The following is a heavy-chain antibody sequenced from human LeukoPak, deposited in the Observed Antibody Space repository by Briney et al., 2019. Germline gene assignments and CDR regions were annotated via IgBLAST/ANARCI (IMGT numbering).Heavy chain of an antibody. CDR3: ASSSRSTSSGRIRNPYYFDY. CDR1: GGSISSYY. D-gene: IGHD1-14*01. Sequence: SETLSLTCTVSGGSISSYYWSWIRQPAGKGLEWIGRIYTSGSTNYNPSLKSRVTISVDRSKNQFSLKLSSVTAADTAVYYCASSSRSTSSGRIRNPYYFDYWGQGTLVTVSS. V-gene: IGHV4-4*07. J-gene: IGHJ4*02. CDR2: IYTSGST.